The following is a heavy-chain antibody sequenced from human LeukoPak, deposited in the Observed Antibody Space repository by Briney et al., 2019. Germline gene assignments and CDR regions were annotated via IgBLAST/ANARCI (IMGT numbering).Heavy chain of an antibody. V-gene: IGHV4-39*07. D-gene: IGHD1-1*01. J-gene: IGHJ5*02. CDR1: GGSISINDYF. CDR2: VSYRGDT. CDR3: ARNSLRIQSGTTP. Sequence: SETLSLTCAVSGGSISINDYFWAWIRQSPGNGLEWIGSVSYRGDTYYNPSLQSRVTISVDTPKNQFSLRLNSVTAADTALYYCARNSLRIQSGTTPWGQGTLVTVSS.